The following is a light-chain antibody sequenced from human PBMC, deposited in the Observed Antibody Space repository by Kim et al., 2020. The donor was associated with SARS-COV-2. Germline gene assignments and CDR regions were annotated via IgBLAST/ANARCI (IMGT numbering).Light chain of an antibody. CDR1: QDISNY. CDR3: QQANSFLPLT. J-gene: IGKJ4*01. CDR2: DPS. Sequence: DIQMTQSPSSVSASVGESVTITCRASQDISNYLVWYQQKPGKAPKLLMYDPSNLQTGVPSRFSGSGFGTHFTLSISSLQPEDFATYYCQQANSFLPLTFGGGTRVEIK. V-gene: IGKV1D-12*01.